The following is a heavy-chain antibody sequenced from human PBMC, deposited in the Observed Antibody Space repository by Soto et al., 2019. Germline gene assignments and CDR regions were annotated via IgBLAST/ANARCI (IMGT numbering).Heavy chain of an antibody. CDR1: GFTFSSYA. Sequence: GGSLRLSCAASGFTFSSYAMSWVRQAPGKGLEWVSAISGSGGSTYYADSVKGRFTISRDNSKNTLYLQMNSLRVEDTAVYYCAKDPPNGVVAGPFDYWGQGTLVTVSS. D-gene: IGHD2-15*01. CDR2: ISGSGGST. V-gene: IGHV3-23*01. CDR3: AKDPPNGVVAGPFDY. J-gene: IGHJ4*02.